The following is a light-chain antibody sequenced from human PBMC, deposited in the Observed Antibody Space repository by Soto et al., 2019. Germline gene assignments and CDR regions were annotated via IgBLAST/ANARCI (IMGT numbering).Light chain of an antibody. CDR1: QTISSW. V-gene: IGKV1-5*01. CDR3: QQDNIYWP. J-gene: IGKJ1*01. Sequence: DIQMTHSPSTLSGSVGDRVTITCRASQTISSWLAWYQQKPGKAPKLLIYDASSLESGVPSRFSGSGSGTEFTLTISSLQPDDFATYYCQQDNIYWPFGQRTIVDIK. CDR2: DAS.